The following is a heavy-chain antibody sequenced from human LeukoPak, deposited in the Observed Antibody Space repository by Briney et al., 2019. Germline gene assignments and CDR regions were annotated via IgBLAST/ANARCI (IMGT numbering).Heavy chain of an antibody. CDR3: ARNSGGIVVVPTAAPDY. CDR2: INPNSGGT. V-gene: IGHV1-2*06. J-gene: IGHJ4*02. D-gene: IGHD2-2*01. Sequence: ASVKVSCKASGYTFAGYYVHWVRQAPGLGLEWMGRINPNSGGTNYAQKFQGRLTMTRDTSISTAYMELSRLRSDDTAVYYCARNSGGIVVVPTAAPDYWGQGTLVTVSS. CDR1: GYTFAGYY.